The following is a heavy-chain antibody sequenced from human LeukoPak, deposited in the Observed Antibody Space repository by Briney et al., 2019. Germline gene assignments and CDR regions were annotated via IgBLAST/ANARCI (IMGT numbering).Heavy chain of an antibody. Sequence: SETLSLTCAVYGGSFSGYYWSWIRQPPGKGLEWIGEINHSGNTNYNPSLKSRVTISVDTSKNQFSLKLSSVTAADTAVYYCARGLPPNYYGSGSPTWFDPWGQGTLVTVSS. CDR2: INHSGNT. J-gene: IGHJ5*02. V-gene: IGHV4-34*01. CDR1: GGSFSGYY. D-gene: IGHD3-10*01. CDR3: ARGLPPNYYGSGSPTWFDP.